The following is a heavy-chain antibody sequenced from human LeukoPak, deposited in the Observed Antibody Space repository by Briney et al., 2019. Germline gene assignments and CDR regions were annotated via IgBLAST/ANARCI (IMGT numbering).Heavy chain of an antibody. J-gene: IGHJ4*01. D-gene: IGHD6-13*01. V-gene: IGHV1-8*01. CDR1: GYTFTSYD. CDR2: MNPNSGNT. CDR3: VRDLAGAAASIIPLFDY. Sequence: ASVKVSCKASGYTFTSYDINWVRQATGQGLEWMGWMNPNSGNTGYAQKLQGRVTMTADTSTNTAYMELRSLRPDDTAVYYCVRDLAGAAASIIPLFDYWXXXTXVTVSX.